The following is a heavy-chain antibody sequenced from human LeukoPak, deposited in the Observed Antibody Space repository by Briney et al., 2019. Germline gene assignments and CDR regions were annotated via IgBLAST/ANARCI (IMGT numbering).Heavy chain of an antibody. J-gene: IGHJ1*01. CDR1: GFTVSSTD. V-gene: IGHV3-66*01. CDR3: ARDSSSSHDLSAEYFQH. CDR2: IYSGGST. Sequence: GGSLRLSCAASGFTVSSTDMTWVRQAPGKGLEWVSLIYSGGSTNYADSVRGRFTISRDNSKNTLYFQMNSLRAEDTAVYYCARDSSSSHDLSAEYFQHWGQGTLVTVSS. D-gene: IGHD6-13*01.